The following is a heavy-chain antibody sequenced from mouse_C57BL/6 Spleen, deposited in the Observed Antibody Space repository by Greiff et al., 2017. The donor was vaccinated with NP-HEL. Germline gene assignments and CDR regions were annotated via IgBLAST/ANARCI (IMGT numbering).Heavy chain of an antibody. Sequence: VQRVESGAELARPGASVKLSCKASGYTFTSYGISWVKQRTGQGLEWIGEIYPRSGNTYYNEKFKGKATLTADKSSSTAYMELRSLTSEDSAVYFCARYDDGYYYFDYWGQGTTLTVSS. V-gene: IGHV1-81*01. J-gene: IGHJ2*01. CDR3: ARYDDGYYYFDY. D-gene: IGHD2-3*01. CDR1: GYTFTSYG. CDR2: IYPRSGNT.